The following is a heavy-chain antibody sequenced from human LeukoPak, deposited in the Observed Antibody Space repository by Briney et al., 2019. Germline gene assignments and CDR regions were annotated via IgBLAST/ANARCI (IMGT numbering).Heavy chain of an antibody. V-gene: IGHV1-2*02. CDR3: ARYRPDIVVVVAAYGSEDYYYMDV. CDR2: INPNSGGT. J-gene: IGHJ6*03. Sequence: ASVKVSCKASGYTFTGYYMHWVRQAPGQGLEWMGWINPNSGGTNYAQKFQGRVTMTRDTSISTAYMELRSLRSDDTAVYYCARYRPDIVVVVAAYGSEDYYYMDVWGKGTTVTISS. CDR1: GYTFTGYY. D-gene: IGHD2-15*01.